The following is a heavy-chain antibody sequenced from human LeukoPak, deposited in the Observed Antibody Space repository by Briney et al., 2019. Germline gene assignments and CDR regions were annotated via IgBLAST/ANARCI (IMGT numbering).Heavy chain of an antibody. J-gene: IGHJ4*02. CDR3: ATRVGATRSLDY. V-gene: IGHV4-38-2*02. CDR1: GYSISSGYY. CDR2: IYHSGST. D-gene: IGHD1-26*01. Sequence: SETLSLTCTVSGYSISSGYYWGWIRQPPGKGLEWIGSIYHSGSTYYNPSLKSRVTISVDTSENQFSLKLSSVTAADTVVYYCATRVGATRSLDYWGQGTLVTVSS.